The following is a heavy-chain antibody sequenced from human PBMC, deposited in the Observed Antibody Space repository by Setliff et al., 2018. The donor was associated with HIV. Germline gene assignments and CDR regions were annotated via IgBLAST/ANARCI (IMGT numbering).Heavy chain of an antibody. J-gene: IGHJ4*02. Sequence: GGSLRLSCTASGFTFDDCGMAWVRQAPGKGLEWVSGINWNGAATGYADSVKGRFTISRDNTKNSLYLQMNRLRAEDTALCYCASLFSKEVAGDDYWGQGTLVTVSS. CDR3: ASLFSKEVAGDDY. CDR2: INWNGAAT. D-gene: IGHD6-19*01. V-gene: IGHV3-20*04. CDR1: GFTFDDCG.